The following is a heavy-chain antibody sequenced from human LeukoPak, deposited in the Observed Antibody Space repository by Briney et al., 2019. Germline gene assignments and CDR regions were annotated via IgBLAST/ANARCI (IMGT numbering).Heavy chain of an antibody. CDR1: GGSISSSSYY. J-gene: IGHJ6*02. Sequence: PSETLSLTCTVSGGSISSSSYYWGWIRQPPGKGLEWIGSIYYSGSTYYNPSLKSRVTISVDTSKNQFSLKLSSVTAADTAVYYCARNGPYSGWFGELSNLYYYYGMDVWGQGTTVTVSS. CDR2: IYYSGST. V-gene: IGHV4-39*01. D-gene: IGHD3-10*01. CDR3: ARNGPYSGWFGELSNLYYYYGMDV.